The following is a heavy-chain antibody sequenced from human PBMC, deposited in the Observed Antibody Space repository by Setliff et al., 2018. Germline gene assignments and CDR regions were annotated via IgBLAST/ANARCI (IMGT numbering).Heavy chain of an antibody. Sequence: PGGSLRLSCAASGFTFDDYAMTWVRQAPGKGLEWVSGINWNGGSIGYADAVKGRFTISRDNAKNSLYLLMNSLRAEDTALYYCVRDKGSNYGDNWFDYWCQGTLVTVSS. J-gene: IGHJ4*02. V-gene: IGHV3-20*04. CDR3: VRDKGSNYGDNWFDY. D-gene: IGHD4-17*01. CDR2: INWNGGSI. CDR1: GFTFDDYA.